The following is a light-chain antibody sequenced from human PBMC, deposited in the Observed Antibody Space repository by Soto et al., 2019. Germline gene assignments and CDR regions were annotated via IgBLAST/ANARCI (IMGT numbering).Light chain of an antibody. CDR1: QSISTY. J-gene: IGKJ1*01. Sequence: DIQMTQSPSSLSASVGDSVTITCRASQSISTYLNWYQQKPGMAPKLLIYAASTLQSGVPSRFSGGGSGTGFTLTISSLQPEDFATYYCQHNYNTALAFGQGTKVDIK. CDR3: QHNYNTALA. V-gene: IGKV1-39*01. CDR2: AAS.